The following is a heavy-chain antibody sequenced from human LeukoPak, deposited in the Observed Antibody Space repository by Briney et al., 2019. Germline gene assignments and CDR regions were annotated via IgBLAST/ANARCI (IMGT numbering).Heavy chain of an antibody. CDR2: ISSSCSII. J-gene: IGHJ5*02. CDR1: GFSFSSYE. V-gene: IGHV3-48*03. CDR3: ARAGFYDTTFDP. Sequence: GGSLRLSCAASGFSFSSYEIHWVRQAPGKGLEWVSHISSSCSIIHYADSLKGRFTISRDNAKNSAYLQMSGLRAEDTAVYYCARAGFYDTTFDPWGQGTLVTVSS. D-gene: IGHD3-16*01.